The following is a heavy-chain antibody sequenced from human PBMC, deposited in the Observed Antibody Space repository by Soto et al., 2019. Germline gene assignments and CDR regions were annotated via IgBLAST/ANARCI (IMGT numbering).Heavy chain of an antibody. Sequence: GVSLRLSFAASGFTFSSYCMTWVRQAPGKGLEWVSAVSGSGGSTYYADSVRGRFTISRDNSKNTLYLQMNSLRAEDTAVYYCAKEVGHSNWGQGILVTVSS. CDR1: GFTFSSYC. J-gene: IGHJ4*02. D-gene: IGHD3-16*01. CDR3: AKEVGHSN. CDR2: VSGSGGST. V-gene: IGHV3-23*01.